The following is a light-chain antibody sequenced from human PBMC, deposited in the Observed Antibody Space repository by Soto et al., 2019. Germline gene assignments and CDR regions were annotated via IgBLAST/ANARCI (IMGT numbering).Light chain of an antibody. V-gene: IGKV3-20*01. Sequence: EIVLTQSPGTQSLSPGERATLSCRASQSVSSSYLAWYQQKPGQAPRLLIYDASSRATGIPDRFSGSGSGTDFTLTISRLEPEDFAVYYCQQYGSSPRTFGQGTKVDIK. CDR1: QSVSSSY. CDR3: QQYGSSPRT. CDR2: DAS. J-gene: IGKJ1*01.